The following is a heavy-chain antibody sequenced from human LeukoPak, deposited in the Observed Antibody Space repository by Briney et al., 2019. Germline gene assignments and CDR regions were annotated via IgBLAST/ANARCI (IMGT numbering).Heavy chain of an antibody. CDR2: INHSGST. V-gene: IGHV4-34*01. CDR1: GGSFSGYY. Sequence: SETLSLTCAVYGGSFSGYYWSWIRQPPGKGLEWIGEINHSGSTNYNPSLKSRVTISVDTSKNKFSLKLSSVTAAGTAGYYCARVKRHXRIXXSSSWSWYDYWGQGTXVTV. D-gene: IGHD6-13*01. J-gene: IGHJ4*02. CDR3: ARVKRHXRIXXSSSWSWYDY.